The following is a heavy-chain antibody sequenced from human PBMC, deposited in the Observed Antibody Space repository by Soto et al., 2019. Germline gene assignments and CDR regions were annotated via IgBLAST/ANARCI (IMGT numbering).Heavy chain of an antibody. CDR3: ARDLAAGDN. D-gene: IGHD6-13*01. V-gene: IGHV1-46*01. J-gene: IGHJ4*02. CDR2: INPTSGST. CDR1: GYTFTNYY. Sequence: QVQLVQSGAEVKKPGASVKVSCKASGYTFTNYYIHWVRQAPGQGLEWMGIINPTSGSTNYAQKFQGRVTLTYDTSTTTVYMELSGLRSEDTAVLDCARDLAAGDNWGQGPRVTVSS.